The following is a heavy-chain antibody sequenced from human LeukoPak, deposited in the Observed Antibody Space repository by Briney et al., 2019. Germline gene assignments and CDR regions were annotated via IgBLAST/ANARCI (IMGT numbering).Heavy chain of an antibody. V-gene: IGHV3-11*01. Sequence: GGSLRLSCAASGFTFSDYYMSWIRQAPGKGLQWVSSITSRGESTWYVDSVKGRFTITRDNSENTLYLQMHSLRAEDTAVYYCARDRPNYYGSDGHYYRRDGDYWGRGTLVSVSS. CDR3: ARDRPNYYGSDGHYYRRDGDY. CDR1: GFTFSDYY. D-gene: IGHD3-22*01. CDR2: ITSRGEST. J-gene: IGHJ4*02.